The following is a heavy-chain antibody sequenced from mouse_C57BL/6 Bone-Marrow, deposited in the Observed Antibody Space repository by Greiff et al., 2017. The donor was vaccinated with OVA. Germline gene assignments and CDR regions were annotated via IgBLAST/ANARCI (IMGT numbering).Heavy chain of an antibody. CDR3: AKDDDYDEGGFDY. Sequence: VQRVESGPGLVQPSQSLSITCTVSGFSLTSYGVHWVRQSPGKGLEWLGVIWRGGSTDYNAAFMSRLSITKDNSKSQVFFKMNSLQADDTAIYYCAKDDDYDEGGFDYWGQGTTLTVSS. V-gene: IGHV2-5*01. CDR1: GFSLTSYG. CDR2: IWRGGST. J-gene: IGHJ2*01. D-gene: IGHD2-4*01.